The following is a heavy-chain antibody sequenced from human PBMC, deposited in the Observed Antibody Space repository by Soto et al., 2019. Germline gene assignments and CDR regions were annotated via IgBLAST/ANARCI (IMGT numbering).Heavy chain of an antibody. CDR3: ARIIVVAGISYYYYYYYGMDV. Sequence: QVQLQQWGAGLLKPSETLSLTCAVYGGSFSGYYWSWIRQPPGKGLEWIGEINHSGSTNYNPSLKSRVTISVDTSKNQFSLKLSSVTAADTAVYYCARIIVVAGISYYYYYYYGMDVWGQGTTVTVSS. J-gene: IGHJ6*02. V-gene: IGHV4-34*01. CDR2: INHSGST. D-gene: IGHD6-19*01. CDR1: GGSFSGYY.